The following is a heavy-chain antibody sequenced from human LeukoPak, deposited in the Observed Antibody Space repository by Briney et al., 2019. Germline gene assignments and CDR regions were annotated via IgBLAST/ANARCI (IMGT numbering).Heavy chain of an antibody. V-gene: IGHV3-43*01. J-gene: IGHJ6*03. CDR2: ISWDGGST. CDR3: AKALERYYYGSGGYYMDV. Sequence: GGSLRLSCAASGFTFDDYTMHWVRQAPGKGLEWVSLISWDGGSTYYADSVKGRFTISRDNSKNSLCLQMNSLRTEDTALYYCAKALERYYYGSGGYYMDVWGKGTTVTISS. D-gene: IGHD3-10*01. CDR1: GFTFDDYT.